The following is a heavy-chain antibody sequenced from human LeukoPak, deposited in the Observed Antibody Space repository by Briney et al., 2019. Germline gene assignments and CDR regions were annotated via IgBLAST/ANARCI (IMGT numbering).Heavy chain of an antibody. CDR2: ISDTCGST. CDR3: TSDTSDGRCYTDVVCSPFDY. D-gene: IGHD2-8*01. Sequence: PGGSLRLSCAASGCTISSCAIYWGRQAPGKGLELVSAISDTCGSTYDEDSVKGRFTISRDNSKNTLYLQMNSLRDAAMDYYSRTSDTSDGRCYTDVVCSPFDYWGQGTLVTVSS. CDR1: GCTISSCA. J-gene: IGHJ4*02. V-gene: IGHV3-23*01.